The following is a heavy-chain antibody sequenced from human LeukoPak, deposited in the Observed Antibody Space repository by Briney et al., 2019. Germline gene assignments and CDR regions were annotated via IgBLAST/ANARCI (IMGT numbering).Heavy chain of an antibody. CDR1: GFIFSTYS. J-gene: IGHJ6*04. CDR2: ISSSSSHI. CDR3: ARDTRFGALYDSSYHGMDV. D-gene: IGHD3-10*01. V-gene: IGHV3-21*01. Sequence: PGGSLRLSCAASGFIFSTYSMNWVRQALGKGLEWVSSISSSSSHIYYADSVKGRLTISRDNAKNSLYLQIYSLRAQDTAVYYCARDTRFGALYDSSYHGMDVWGKGTTVTVSS.